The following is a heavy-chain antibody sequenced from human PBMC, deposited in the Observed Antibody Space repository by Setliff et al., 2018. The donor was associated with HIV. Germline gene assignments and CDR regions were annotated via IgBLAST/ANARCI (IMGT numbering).Heavy chain of an antibody. Sequence: PSETLSLTCGVSGGSITSSNWWTWVRQSPGKGLEWIGEINHSGSTNYNPSLKSRVTISVDTSKNQFSLKLTSVTAADTAVYYCARGHFHDSNGYYLRAFDIWGQGTMVTVSS. CDR1: GGSITSSNW. V-gene: IGHV4-4*02. J-gene: IGHJ3*02. CDR2: INHSGST. CDR3: ARGHFHDSNGYYLRAFDI. D-gene: IGHD3-22*01.